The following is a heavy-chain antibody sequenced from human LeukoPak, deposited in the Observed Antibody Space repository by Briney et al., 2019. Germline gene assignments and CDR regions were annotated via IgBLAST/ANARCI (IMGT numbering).Heavy chain of an antibody. CDR1: GVTVSSYA. CDR2: ISESSDTP. D-gene: IGHD1-14*01. Sequence: PGGSLRLSCTASGVTVSSYALSWVRQAPGKGLEWVSSISESSDTPYYADSVKGLFTISRDNSKNTLYLQMSSLRAEDTAVYYCAQLLDDNPIRWYFGLWGRATLVTVSS. J-gene: IGHJ2*01. V-gene: IGHV3-23*01. CDR3: AQLLDDNPIRWYFGL.